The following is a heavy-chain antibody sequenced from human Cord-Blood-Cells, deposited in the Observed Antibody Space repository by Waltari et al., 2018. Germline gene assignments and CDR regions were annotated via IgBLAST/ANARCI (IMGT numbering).Heavy chain of an antibody. D-gene: IGHD3-3*01. CDR1: GYTFTSYD. V-gene: IGHV1-8*01. CDR2: MNPNSGNT. J-gene: IGHJ3*02. CDR3: ARVTQYYDFWSGYYDAFDI. Sequence: QVQLVQSGAEVKKPGASVKVSCKASGYTFTSYDINWVRQATGQGLEWMGWMNPNSGNTGYAHKCQGRITMTRNTSISTAYMELSSLRSEDTAVYYCARVTQYYDFWSGYYDAFDIWGQGTMVTVSS.